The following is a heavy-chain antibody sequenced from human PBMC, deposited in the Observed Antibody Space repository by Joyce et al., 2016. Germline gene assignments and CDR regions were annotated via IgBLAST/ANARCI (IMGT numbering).Heavy chain of an antibody. V-gene: IGHV3-21*02. CDR2: ISSSKSFI. J-gene: IGHJ4*02. D-gene: IGHD2-21*01. CDR1: GVTFSSHS. CDR3: ARDLPPYYYFDH. Sequence: EVQLVESGGGLVKPGGSLRLSCAASGVTFSSHSMNWVRRAPGKGLEWVSYISSSKSFIYYGESAKGRFTISRDNARNSLYLQMNSLRAEDMAVYYCARDLPPYYYFDHWGQGILVTVSS.